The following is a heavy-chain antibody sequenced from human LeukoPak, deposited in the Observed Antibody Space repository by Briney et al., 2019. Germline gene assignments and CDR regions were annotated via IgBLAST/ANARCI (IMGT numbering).Heavy chain of an antibody. CDR3: ARGMTTGPDP. CDR2: IYYSGST. V-gene: IGHV4-59*08. J-gene: IGHJ5*02. CDR1: GGSISSYS. Sequence: SETLSLTCTVSGGSISSYSWSWIRQPPGKGLEWIGYIYYSGSTNYNPSLKSRLTISVDTSKNQFSLKLSSVSAADTAVYYCARGMTTGPDPWGQGTLVTVSS. D-gene: IGHD4-17*01.